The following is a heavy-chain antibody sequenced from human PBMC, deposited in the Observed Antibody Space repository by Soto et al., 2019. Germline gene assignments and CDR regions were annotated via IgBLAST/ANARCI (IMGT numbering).Heavy chain of an antibody. CDR3: AKGGRPVTTPNDP. J-gene: IGHJ5*02. CDR2: ISYDGSNK. Sequence: QVQLVESGGGVVQPGRSLRLSCAASGFTFSSYGMHWVRQAPGKGLEWVAVISYDGSNKYYADSVKGRCTISRDNSKNKLYLQMNSLRAEDTAVYYRAKGGRPVTTPNDPWGQGTLVTVSS. D-gene: IGHD4-4*01. CDR1: GFTFSSYG. V-gene: IGHV3-30*18.